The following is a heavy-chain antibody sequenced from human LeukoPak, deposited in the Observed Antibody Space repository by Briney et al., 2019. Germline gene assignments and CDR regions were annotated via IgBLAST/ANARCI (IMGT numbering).Heavy chain of an antibody. D-gene: IGHD4-11*01. CDR2: IWSDGSNK. CDR1: GLTFRFRHYG. Sequence: ERSLRLTCVASGLTFRFRHYGFHWVRQAPGKGLEWVAVIWSDGSNKFYGDSVKGRFIIYRDDSQNTVYLQMNSLRVDDTAVYYCAKDAQRGFDYSNSLEYWGQGSVVTVSS. V-gene: IGHV3-33*06. J-gene: IGHJ4*02. CDR3: AKDAQRGFDYSNSLEY.